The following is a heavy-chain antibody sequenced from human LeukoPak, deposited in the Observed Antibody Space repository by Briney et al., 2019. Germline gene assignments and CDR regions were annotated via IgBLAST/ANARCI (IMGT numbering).Heavy chain of an antibody. D-gene: IGHD3-10*01. Sequence: GASVKVSCKASGYTFTSYYMHWVRQAPGQGLEWMGIINPSGGSTSYAQKFQGRVTMTRDTSTSTVYTELSSLRSEDTAVYYCARDSGGDYYGSGIHYWGQGTLVTVSS. CDR2: INPSGGST. CDR1: GYTFTSYY. CDR3: ARDSGGDYYGSGIHY. J-gene: IGHJ4*02. V-gene: IGHV1-46*01.